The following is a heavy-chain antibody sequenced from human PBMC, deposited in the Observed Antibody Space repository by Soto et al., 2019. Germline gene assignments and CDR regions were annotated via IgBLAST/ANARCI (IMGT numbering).Heavy chain of an antibody. CDR3: VNMMIERGGFDI. J-gene: IGHJ1*01. Sequence: VGSLRLSCASSVFTFSSYAMSCVRHSPGKWLEWVSAISPQGASTYYADSVKGRFTISRDDSMNTVYLQMTSLRPDDTAVYYCVNMMIERGGFDIWGQITLVTVSS. D-gene: IGHD3-22*01. CDR1: VFTFSSYA. V-gene: IGHV3-23*01. CDR2: ISPQGAST.